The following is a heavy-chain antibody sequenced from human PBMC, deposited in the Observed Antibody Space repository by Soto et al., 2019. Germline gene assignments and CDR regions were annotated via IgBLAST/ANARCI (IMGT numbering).Heavy chain of an antibody. J-gene: IGHJ4*02. D-gene: IGHD6-13*01. CDR2: ISYDGSNK. CDR1: GFTFSSYG. CDR3: AKEGEVAAAIYYFDY. Sequence: GGSLRLSCAASGFTFSSYGMHWVRQAPGKGLEWVAVISYDGSNKYYADSVKGRFTISRDNSKNTLYLQMNSLRAEDTAVYYCAKEGEVAAAIYYFDYWGKGTLVTVSS. V-gene: IGHV3-30*18.